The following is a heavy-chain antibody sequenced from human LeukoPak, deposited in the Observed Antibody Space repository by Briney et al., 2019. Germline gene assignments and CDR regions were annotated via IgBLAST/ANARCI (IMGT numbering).Heavy chain of an antibody. Sequence: PGGSLRLSCAASGFTFSSYWMSWVRQAPGKGLEWVANIKQDGSEKYYVDSVKGRFTISRDNSKYTLYLQMNSLRAEDTAVYYCAKDPNYDPAPWWFDPWGQGTLVTVSS. D-gene: IGHD3-3*01. CDR2: IKQDGSEK. CDR3: AKDPNYDPAPWWFDP. J-gene: IGHJ5*02. CDR1: GFTFSSYW. V-gene: IGHV3-7*03.